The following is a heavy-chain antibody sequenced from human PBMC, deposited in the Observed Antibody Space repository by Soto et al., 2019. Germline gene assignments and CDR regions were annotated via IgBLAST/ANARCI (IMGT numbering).Heavy chain of an antibody. D-gene: IGHD2-8*01. Sequence: QVQLQESGPGLVTPSETLSLTCTVSGGSISTYYWTWIRQSPEKGLEWLGNIYYSGSTNYSPSLNSRLTISLDTSKNQFSLKLRSVTAPDTAVYYCARESRCVNGACGNVFDIWGRGTKVTVSS. CDR3: ARESRCVNGACGNVFDI. J-gene: IGHJ3*02. CDR2: IYYSGST. V-gene: IGHV4-59*12. CDR1: GGSISTYY.